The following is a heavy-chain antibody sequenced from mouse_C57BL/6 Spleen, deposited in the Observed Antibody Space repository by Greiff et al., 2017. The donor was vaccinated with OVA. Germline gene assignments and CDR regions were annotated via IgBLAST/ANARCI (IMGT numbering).Heavy chain of an antibody. CDR2: INPNNGGT. CDR3: ARREVLLPSFAY. J-gene: IGHJ3*01. Sequence: EVQLQESGPELVKPGASVKIPCKASGYTFTDYNMDWVKQSHGKSLEWIGDINPNNGGTIYNQKFKGKATLTVDKSSSTAYMELRSLTSEDTAVYYCARREVLLPSFAYWGQGTLVTVSA. D-gene: IGHD1-1*01. CDR1: GYTFTDYN. V-gene: IGHV1-18*01.